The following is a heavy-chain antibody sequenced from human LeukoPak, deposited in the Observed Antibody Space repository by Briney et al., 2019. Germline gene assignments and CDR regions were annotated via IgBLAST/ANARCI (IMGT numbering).Heavy chain of an antibody. J-gene: IGHJ4*02. CDR1: GLAFSAYK. V-gene: IGHV3-74*01. D-gene: IGHD5-24*01. CDR2: ISTDGYTT. CDR3: ARTMATEYFDY. Sequence: PGGSLRLSCAASGLAFSAYKMHWVRQAPRKGLVWVSRISTDGYTTDYADFVQGRFTASRDNTKNTWSLEMNSLRAEDTAVYYCARTMATEYFDYWGQGTLVTVSS.